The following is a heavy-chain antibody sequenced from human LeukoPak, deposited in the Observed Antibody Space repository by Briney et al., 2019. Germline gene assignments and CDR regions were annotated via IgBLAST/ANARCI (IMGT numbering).Heavy chain of an antibody. CDR3: TRESGNTFVRGARYYSFYMDV. Sequence: SETLSLTCSASGGSISSGSYYWSWIRQPAGTGLEWIGRIYTSGTTYYNPSLKSRVSISVDTSKNQFSLRLNSVTAADTAVYYCTRESGNTFVRGARYYSFYMDVWGTGTTVTVSS. D-gene: IGHD3-10*01. J-gene: IGHJ6*03. V-gene: IGHV4-61*02. CDR2: IYTSGTT. CDR1: GGSISSGSYY.